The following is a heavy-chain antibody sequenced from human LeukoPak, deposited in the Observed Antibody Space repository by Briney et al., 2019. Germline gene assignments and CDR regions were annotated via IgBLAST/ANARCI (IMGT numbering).Heavy chain of an antibody. CDR1: GFTVSSNY. CDR2: IYSGGST. CDR3: AKGSYSSGWYAFDY. D-gene: IGHD6-19*01. Sequence: QPGGSLRLSCAASGFTVSSNYMSWVRQAPGKGLEXXXVIYSGGSTYYADSVKGXFTISRDNSKNTLYLQMNSLRAEDTAVYYCAKGSYSSGWYAFDYWGQGTLVTVSS. J-gene: IGHJ4*02. V-gene: IGHV3-53*01.